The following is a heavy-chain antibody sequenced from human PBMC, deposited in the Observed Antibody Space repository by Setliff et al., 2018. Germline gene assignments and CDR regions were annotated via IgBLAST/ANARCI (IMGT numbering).Heavy chain of an antibody. D-gene: IGHD3-22*01. Sequence: PSETLSLTCAVSGGSFSNHYWTWIRQTPGKGLEWIGEINHRGFTDYKPSLKSRLTMSVDTSRNQFSLNLGSVTAADTAVYYCARGHPPSDSSGYYYAYWGQGTLVTVSS. CDR1: GGSFSNHY. J-gene: IGHJ4*02. CDR2: INHRGFT. CDR3: ARGHPPSDSSGYYYAY. V-gene: IGHV4-34*01.